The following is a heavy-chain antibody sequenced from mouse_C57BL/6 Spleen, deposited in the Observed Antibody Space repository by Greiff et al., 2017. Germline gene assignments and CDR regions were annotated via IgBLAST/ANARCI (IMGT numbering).Heavy chain of an antibody. CDR1: GFSFYTYA. CDR3: VRQGSRGAMDY. CDR2: IRSKSNNYAT. Sequence: EVMLVVSGGGLVQPKGSLQLSCAASGFSFYTYAMNWVRQAPGKGLEWVARIRSKSNNYATYYADSVKDRFTIYRDDSESMLYLQMNNLKTEDTAMYYCVRQGSRGAMDYRGQGTSVTVSS. V-gene: IGHV10-1*01. J-gene: IGHJ4*01.